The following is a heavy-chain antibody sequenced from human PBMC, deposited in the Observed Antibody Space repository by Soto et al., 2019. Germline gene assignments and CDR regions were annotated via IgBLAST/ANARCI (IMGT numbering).Heavy chain of an antibody. J-gene: IGHJ4*02. D-gene: IGHD3-10*01. Sequence: EVQLVESGGGLIQPGGSLRLSCAVSGFTVSNNYMSWVRQAPGKGLEGVSVIYSGGYTAYGDSVKGRFTISRDNSKNTLFLQMKEGGPDATAGFYWGTTPGGGGYWGQGTLVTVSS. CDR2: IYSGGYT. CDR3: GTTPGGGGY. CDR1: GFTVSNNY. V-gene: IGHV3-53*01.